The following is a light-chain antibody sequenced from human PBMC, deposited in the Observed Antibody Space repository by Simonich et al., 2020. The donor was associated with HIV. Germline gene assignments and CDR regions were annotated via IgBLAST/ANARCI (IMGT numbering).Light chain of an antibody. CDR1: QSVSSY. CDR3: QQRSNWIT. CDR2: DAS. V-gene: IGKV3-11*01. Sequence: EIVLTQSPATLSLSPGERDTLSCRASQSVSSYLAWYQQKPGQPPRLIISDASNRATGVPARFSGSGSGTDFTLTITSLESEDFAVYYCQQRSNWITFGQGTRLEIK. J-gene: IGKJ5*01.